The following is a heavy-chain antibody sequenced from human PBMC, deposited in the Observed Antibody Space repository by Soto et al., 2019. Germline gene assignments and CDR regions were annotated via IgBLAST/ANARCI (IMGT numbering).Heavy chain of an antibody. CDR2: INSDGSRT. CDR3: ARGPTGWYFYDY. J-gene: IGHJ4*02. Sequence: EVQLVESGGGLVEPGWYLRLSCAASGFTFSSSWMHWVRQAPGKGLVWVSRINSDGSRTNYADSVKGRFTISRDNAKNTLYLQMNSLRAEDTALYYCARGPTGWYFYDYWGQGTLVTVSS. V-gene: IGHV3-74*01. D-gene: IGHD6-19*01. CDR1: GFTFSSSW.